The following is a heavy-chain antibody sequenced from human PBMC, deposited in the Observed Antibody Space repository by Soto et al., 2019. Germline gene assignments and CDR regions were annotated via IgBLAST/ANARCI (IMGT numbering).Heavy chain of an antibody. V-gene: IGHV3-33*06. D-gene: IGHD3-3*01. CDR3: AKPTFGVVIMYYFDY. Sequence: PGGSLRLSCAASGFIFSSYGMHWVRQAPGNGLEWVAVVLSDGSNKYYADSVKGRFTISRDNSKNTLYLQMNSLRAEDTAVYYCAKPTFGVVIMYYFDYWGQGTLVTVSS. CDR1: GFIFSSYG. J-gene: IGHJ4*02. CDR2: VLSDGSNK.